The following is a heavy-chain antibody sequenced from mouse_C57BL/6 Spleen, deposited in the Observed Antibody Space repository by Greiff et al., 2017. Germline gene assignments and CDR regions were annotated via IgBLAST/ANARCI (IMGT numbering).Heavy chain of an antibody. J-gene: IGHJ4*01. CDR3: ARGGTTVVAPMGY. CDR1: GYTFTSYW. V-gene: IGHV1-69*01. D-gene: IGHD1-1*01. Sequence: QVQLQQSGAELVMPGASVKLSCKASGYTFTSYWMHWVKQRPGQGLEWIGEIDPSDSYTNYNQKFKGKSTLTVDKSSSTAYMQLSSLTSEDSAVYYCARGGTTVVAPMGYWGQGTSVTVSS. CDR2: IDPSDSYT.